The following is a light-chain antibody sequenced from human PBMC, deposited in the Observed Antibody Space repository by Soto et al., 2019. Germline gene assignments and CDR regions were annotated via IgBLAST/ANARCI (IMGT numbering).Light chain of an antibody. J-gene: IGKJ2*01. CDR1: QSVSSTH. V-gene: IGKV3-20*01. CDR3: QQSGSSPFT. CDR2: GAS. Sequence: EIVLTQSPGSLSLSPGDRATLSCTASQSVSSTHLAWYQQKPGQAPSLLVSGASNRATDIPDRFSGSGSGTDFTLTISRLEPEDFAVYYCQQSGSSPFTFGQGTRLEIK.